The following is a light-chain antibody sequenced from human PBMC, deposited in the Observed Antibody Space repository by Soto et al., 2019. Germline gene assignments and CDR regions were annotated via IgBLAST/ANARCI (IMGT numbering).Light chain of an antibody. J-gene: IGKJ1*01. CDR2: KAS. Sequence: DIQMTQSPSSLSASVGDTVTITCRASQLISSYLAWYQQKPGKAPRLLINKASRLESGVPARFSGSEYGAEFTLTITGLQPDDFATYYCQQYDRFWTFGQRTRVE. V-gene: IGKV1-5*03. CDR3: QQYDRFWT. CDR1: QLISSY.